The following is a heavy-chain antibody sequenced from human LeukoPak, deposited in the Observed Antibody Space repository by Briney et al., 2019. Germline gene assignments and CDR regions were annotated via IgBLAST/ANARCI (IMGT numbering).Heavy chain of an antibody. D-gene: IGHD3-22*01. Sequence: PGGSLRLSCAASGFTFSRYSMNWVRQAPGKGLEWVANIKYDGSEYYYVDSVKGRFTISRDNAKNSLYLQMSSLRSEDTAVYYCARGIDGYYDYWGQGTLVTVSS. CDR1: GFTFSRYS. CDR3: ARGIDGYYDY. CDR2: IKYDGSEY. J-gene: IGHJ4*02. V-gene: IGHV3-7*01.